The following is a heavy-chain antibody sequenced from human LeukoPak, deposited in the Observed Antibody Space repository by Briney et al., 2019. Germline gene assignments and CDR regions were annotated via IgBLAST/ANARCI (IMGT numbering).Heavy chain of an antibody. CDR3: ARGRASNYVAEYFQH. J-gene: IGHJ1*01. D-gene: IGHD4-11*01. CDR1: GYTFTSYA. Sequence: GASVKVSCKASGYTFTSYAMHWVRQAPGQRLEWMGWINAGNGNTKYSQKFQGRVTITRDTSASTAYMELRSLRSDDTTVYYCARGRASNYVAEYFQHWGQGTLVTVSS. V-gene: IGHV1-3*01. CDR2: INAGNGNT.